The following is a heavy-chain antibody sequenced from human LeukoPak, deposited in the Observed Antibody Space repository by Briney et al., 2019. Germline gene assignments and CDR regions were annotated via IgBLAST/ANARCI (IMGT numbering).Heavy chain of an antibody. D-gene: IGHD3-3*01. J-gene: IGHJ4*02. V-gene: IGHV4-61*02. CDR3: ARNGAVTSFDY. Sequence: SETLSLTCSVSGASITSAYNYWSWIRQPAGEGLEWIVRIYDGGTTDYSPSLGGRVTMSLDTSDNEFSLRLRYVTAADTAVYYCARNGAVTSFDYWGQGILVTVS. CDR1: GASITSAYNY. CDR2: IYDGGTT.